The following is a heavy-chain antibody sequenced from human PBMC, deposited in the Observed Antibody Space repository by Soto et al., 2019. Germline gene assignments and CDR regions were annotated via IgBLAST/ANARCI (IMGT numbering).Heavy chain of an antibody. J-gene: IGHJ4*02. Sequence: SETLSLTCTVSGGSINNYYWSWIRQPPGKALEWIGYMFYSGSPTYNPSLKSRVTMSVDTSKNQFSLKLSSVTAADTAVYYCARGSDYGRYWGQGTLVTV. CDR1: GGSINNYY. CDR2: MFYSGSP. V-gene: IGHV4-59*01. D-gene: IGHD4-17*01. CDR3: ARGSDYGRY.